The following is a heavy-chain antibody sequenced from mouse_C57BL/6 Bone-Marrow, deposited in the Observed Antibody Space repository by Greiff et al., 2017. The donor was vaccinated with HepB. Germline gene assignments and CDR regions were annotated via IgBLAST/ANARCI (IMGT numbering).Heavy chain of an antibody. CDR1: GFTFSDYG. V-gene: IGHV5-17*01. CDR2: ISSGSSTI. J-gene: IGHJ2*01. D-gene: IGHD1-1*01. Sequence: DVKLVESGGGLVKPGGSLKLSCAASGFTFSDYGMHWVRQAPEKGLEWVAYISSGSSTIYYADTVKGRFTISRDNAKNTLFLQMTSLRSEDTAMYYCARQITTVVLDYWGQGTTLTVSS. CDR3: ARQITTVVLDY.